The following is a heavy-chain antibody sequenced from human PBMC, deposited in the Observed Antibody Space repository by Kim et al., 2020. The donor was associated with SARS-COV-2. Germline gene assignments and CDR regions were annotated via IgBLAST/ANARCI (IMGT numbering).Heavy chain of an antibody. CDR2: ISSSSSYI. V-gene: IGHV3-21*01. CDR1: GFTFSSYS. Sequence: GGSLRLSCAASGFTFSSYSMNWVRQAPGKGLEWVSSISSSSSYIYYADSVKGRFTISRDNAKNSLYLQMNSLRAEDTAVYYCARYCSSTSCYEPSDYYYGMDVWGQGTTVTVSS. CDR3: ARYCSSTSCYEPSDYYYGMDV. J-gene: IGHJ6*02. D-gene: IGHD2-2*01.